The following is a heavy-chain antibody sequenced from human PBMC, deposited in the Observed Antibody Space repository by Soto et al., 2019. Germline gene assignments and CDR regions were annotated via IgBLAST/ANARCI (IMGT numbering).Heavy chain of an antibody. D-gene: IGHD5-18*01. V-gene: IGHV3-33*01. J-gene: IGHJ4*02. CDR2: IWYDGSNK. Sequence: QVQLVESGGGVVQPGRSLRLSCAASGFTFSSYGMHWVRQAPGKGLEWVAVIWYDGSNKYYADSVKGRFTISRDNSKNTLYLQMNSLRAEDTAVYYCARGYSYAHIDYWGQGTLVTVSS. CDR1: GFTFSSYG. CDR3: ARGYSYAHIDY.